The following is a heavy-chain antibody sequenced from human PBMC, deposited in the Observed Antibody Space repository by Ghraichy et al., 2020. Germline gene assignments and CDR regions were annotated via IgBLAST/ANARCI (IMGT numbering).Heavy chain of an antibody. CDR2: INQDGSEK. Sequence: GGSLRLSCAASGFVFRTYWMSWVRQAPGKGLEWVANINQDGSEKYYVDSLKGRFTISRDNAKNSLYLQMSSLRAEDTAVYYCARESPYYFDSWGQGTLVTVSS. V-gene: IGHV3-7*01. J-gene: IGHJ4*02. CDR1: GFVFRTYW. CDR3: ARESPYYFDS.